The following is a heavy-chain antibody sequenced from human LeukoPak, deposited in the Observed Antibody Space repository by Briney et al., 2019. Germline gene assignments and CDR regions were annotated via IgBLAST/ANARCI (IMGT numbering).Heavy chain of an antibody. CDR2: ISGSGGSI. D-gene: IGHD4-17*01. CDR1: GFTFSSYV. CDR3: AKADYGDYDY. V-gene: IGHV3-23*01. J-gene: IGHJ4*02. Sequence: PGGSLRLSCAASGFTFSSYVMNWVRQAPGKGLEWVSAISGSGGSIYYADSVKGRFTISRDNSKNTLYLQMNSLRTEDTAVYYCAKADYGDYDYWGQGTLVTVSS.